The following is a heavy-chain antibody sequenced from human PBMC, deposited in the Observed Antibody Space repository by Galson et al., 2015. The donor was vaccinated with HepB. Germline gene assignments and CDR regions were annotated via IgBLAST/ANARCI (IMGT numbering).Heavy chain of an antibody. CDR3: ARESGSDYNYHDLDV. D-gene: IGHD1-26*01. V-gene: IGHV3-48*02. CDR2: ISRGSNNI. Sequence: SLRLSCAASGFTFSSHRMNWVRQAPGKGLEWVSYISRGSNNIHYTDSVKGRFIISRDNAKNSLYLEMNSLRDEDTAVYYCARESGSDYNYHDLDVWGQGTTVTVSS. CDR1: GFTFSSHR. J-gene: IGHJ6*02.